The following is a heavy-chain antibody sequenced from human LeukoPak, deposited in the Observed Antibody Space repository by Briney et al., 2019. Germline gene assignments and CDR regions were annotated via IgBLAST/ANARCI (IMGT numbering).Heavy chain of an antibody. J-gene: IGHJ4*02. Sequence: GGSLRLSCAASGCTFTNAWMNWVRQAPGKGLESVARIKPKADGETTDHAAPVKGRFTISRDDSKNTLYLQMNSLKTEDTGVYYCTTNCGGDCYSSLGYWGQGTLVTVSS. V-gene: IGHV3-15*01. CDR2: IKPKADGETT. CDR1: GCTFTNAW. D-gene: IGHD2-21*02. CDR3: TTNCGGDCYSSLGY.